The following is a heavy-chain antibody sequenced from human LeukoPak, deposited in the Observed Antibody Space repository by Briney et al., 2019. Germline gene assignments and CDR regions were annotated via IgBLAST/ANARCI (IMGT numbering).Heavy chain of an antibody. CDR3: ATERIITMVRGVYFDY. CDR2: INPSGGST. D-gene: IGHD3-10*01. Sequence: ASVKVSCKASGYTFTSYYMHWVRRAPGQGLEWMGIINPSGGSTSYAQKFQGRVTMTRDMSTSTVYMELSSLRSEDTAVYYCATERIITMVRGVYFDYWGQGTLVTVSS. J-gene: IGHJ4*02. CDR1: GYTFTSYY. V-gene: IGHV1-46*01.